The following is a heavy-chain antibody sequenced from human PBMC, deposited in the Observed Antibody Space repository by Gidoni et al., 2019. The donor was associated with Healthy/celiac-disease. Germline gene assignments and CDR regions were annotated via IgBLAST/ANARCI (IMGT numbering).Heavy chain of an antibody. CDR1: EFTFGDYA. CDR3: TREGYSSSRSLDY. V-gene: IGHV3-49*05. Sequence: EVQLVESGGGLVKPGRFLSLSCTASEFTFGDYAMSWFRQAPGKGLEWVGFIRSKAYGGTTEYAASVKGRFTISRDDSKSIAYLQMNSLKTEDTAVYYCTREGYSSSRSLDYWGQGTLVTVSS. CDR2: IRSKAYGGTT. D-gene: IGHD6-13*01. J-gene: IGHJ4*02.